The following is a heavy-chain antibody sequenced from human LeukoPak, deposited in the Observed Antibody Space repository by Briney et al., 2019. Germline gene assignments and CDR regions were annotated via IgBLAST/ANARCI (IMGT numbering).Heavy chain of an antibody. J-gene: IGHJ2*01. V-gene: IGHV3-13*01. Sequence: GGSLRLSCAASGFTFRSYDMHWVRQATGKGLEWVSGIGTAGEIYYPGSVKGRFTISRENTKNSLYLQMNSLRAGDTAVYYCARAAYSSTWYSRYFDLWGRGTLVTVSS. CDR3: ARAAYSSTWYSRYFDL. CDR1: GFTFRSYD. CDR2: IGTAGEI. D-gene: IGHD6-13*01.